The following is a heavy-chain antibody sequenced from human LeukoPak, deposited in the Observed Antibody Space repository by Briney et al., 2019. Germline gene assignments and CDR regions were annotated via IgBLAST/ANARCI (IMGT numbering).Heavy chain of an antibody. V-gene: IGHV3-7*01. D-gene: IGHD3-22*01. Sequence: PGGSLRLSCAASGFTFSSYWMNWVRQAPGKGLEWVANIKQDGSEKYYVDSVKGRFTISRDNAKSSLYLQMNGLRAEDTAVYYCAISPKVVTPSSWGQGTLVTVSS. CDR3: AISPKVVTPSS. CDR1: GFTFSSYW. CDR2: IKQDGSEK. J-gene: IGHJ4*02.